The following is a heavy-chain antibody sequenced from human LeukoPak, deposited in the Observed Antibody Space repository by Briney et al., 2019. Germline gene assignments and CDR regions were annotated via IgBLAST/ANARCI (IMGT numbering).Heavy chain of an antibody. Sequence: SETLSLTCAVYGGSFSGYYWSWIRQPPGKGLEWIGEINHSGSTNYNPSLKSRVTISVDTSKNQFSLKLSSVTAADRAVYYCARRGSHYGGTPWGQGTLVTVSS. V-gene: IGHV4-34*01. D-gene: IGHD4-17*01. CDR2: INHSGST. J-gene: IGHJ5*02. CDR1: GGSFSGYY. CDR3: ARRGSHYGGTP.